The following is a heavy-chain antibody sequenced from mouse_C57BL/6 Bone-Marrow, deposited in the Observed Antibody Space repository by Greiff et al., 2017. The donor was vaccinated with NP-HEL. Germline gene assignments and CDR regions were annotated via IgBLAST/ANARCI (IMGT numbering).Heavy chain of an antibody. CDR2: INPSNGGT. V-gene: IGHV1-53*01. Sequence: VKLQQPGTELVKPGASVKLSCKASGYTFTSYWMHWVKQRPGQGLEWIGNINPSNGGTNYNEKFKSKATLTVDKSSSTAYMQLSSLTSEDSAVYYCARVITTVVSYYFDDWGQGTTLTVSS. CDR3: ARVITTVVSYYFDD. D-gene: IGHD1-1*01. J-gene: IGHJ2*01. CDR1: GYTFTSYW.